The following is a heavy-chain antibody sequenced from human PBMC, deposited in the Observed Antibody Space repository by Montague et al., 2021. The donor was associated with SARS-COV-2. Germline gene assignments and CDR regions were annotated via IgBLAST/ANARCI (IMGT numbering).Heavy chain of an antibody. Sequence: SETLSLTCSVSGDSINRNHYFWTWIRQAQGLGLEGNGSNYFTRQTYSHPSLQSRVTISIDTSKNHFSLRLSSVTAADAAVFYCARCGLNNTFDSWGLGTMVTVSS. CDR1: GDSINRNHYF. D-gene: IGHD1/OR15-1a*01. V-gene: IGHV4-39*02. J-gene: IGHJ3*02. CDR2: NYFTRQT. CDR3: ARCGLNNTFDS.